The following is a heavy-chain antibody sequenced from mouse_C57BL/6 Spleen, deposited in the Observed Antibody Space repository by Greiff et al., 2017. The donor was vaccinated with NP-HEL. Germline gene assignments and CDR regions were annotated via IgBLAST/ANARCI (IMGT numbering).Heavy chain of an antibody. CDR1: GFTFSDYY. CDR3: ARVGAYDYDGAWFAY. D-gene: IGHD2-4*01. CDR2: INYDGSST. Sequence: EVQRVESEGGLVQPGSSMKLSCTASGFTFSDYYMAWVRQVPEKGLEWVANINYDGSSTYYLDSLKSRFIISRDNAKNILYLQMSSLKSEDTATYYCARVGAYDYDGAWFAYWGQGTLVTVSA. J-gene: IGHJ3*01. V-gene: IGHV5-16*01.